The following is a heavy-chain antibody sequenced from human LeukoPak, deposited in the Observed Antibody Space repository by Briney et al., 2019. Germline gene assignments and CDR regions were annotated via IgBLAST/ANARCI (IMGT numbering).Heavy chain of an antibody. CDR2: ISAYNGNT. J-gene: IGHJ5*02. Sequence: ASVKVSCKASGYTFTSYGISWVRQAPGQGLEWMGWISAYNGNTNYAQKLQGRVTMTTDTSTSTAYMELRGLRSDDTAVYYCARDTSGHYYDSSGYYFWFDPWGQGTLVTVSS. D-gene: IGHD3-22*01. CDR3: ARDTSGHYYDSSGYYFWFDP. V-gene: IGHV1-18*01. CDR1: GYTFTSYG.